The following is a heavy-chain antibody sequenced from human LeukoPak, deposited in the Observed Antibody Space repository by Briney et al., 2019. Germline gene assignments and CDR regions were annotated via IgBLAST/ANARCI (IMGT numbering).Heavy chain of an antibody. Sequence: GSLRLSCAASGFTFSSYAMHWVRQAPGKGLEWVSLISSSSSYIFYADSVKGRFTISRDNAKKSLYLQMNSLRAEDTAVYYCARPLSGTADFDYWGQGTLVTVSS. D-gene: IGHD1-20*01. J-gene: IGHJ4*02. CDR1: GFTFSSYA. CDR3: ARPLSGTADFDY. V-gene: IGHV3-21*01. CDR2: ISSSSSYI.